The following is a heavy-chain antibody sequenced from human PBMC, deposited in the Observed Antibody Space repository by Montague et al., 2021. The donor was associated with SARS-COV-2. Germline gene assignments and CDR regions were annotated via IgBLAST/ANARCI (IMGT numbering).Heavy chain of an antibody. D-gene: IGHD3-22*01. J-gene: IGHJ4*02. CDR2: ISSDGGTK. CDR3: ARARRGGYYDSLDY. Sequence: SLRLSCAASGFTFNNYAMHWVRQATGKGLEWTAGISSDGGTKYYADSVEGRFTISRDNSKNTFYLQMNSLRAEDTAVYYCARARRGGYYDSLDYWGQGTLVTVSS. V-gene: IGHV3-30*04. CDR1: GFTFNNYA.